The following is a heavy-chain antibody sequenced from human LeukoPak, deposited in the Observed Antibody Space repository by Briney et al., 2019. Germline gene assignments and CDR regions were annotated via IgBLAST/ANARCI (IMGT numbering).Heavy chain of an antibody. CDR2: ISYDGSNK. J-gene: IGHJ6*02. V-gene: IGHV3-30-3*01. CDR1: GFTFSSYA. D-gene: IGHD3-16*01. Sequence: PGRSLRLSCAASGFTFSSYAMHWVRQAPGKGLEWVAVISYDGSNKYYADSVKGRFTISRDNSKNTLYLQMNSLRAEDTAVYYGARGGVWGGGMDVWGQGTTVTVSS. CDR3: ARGGVWGGGMDV.